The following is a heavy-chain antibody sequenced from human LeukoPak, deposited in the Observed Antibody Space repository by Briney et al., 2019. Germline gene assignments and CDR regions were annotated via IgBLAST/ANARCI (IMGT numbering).Heavy chain of an antibody. J-gene: IGHJ4*02. CDR2: INHSGTT. D-gene: IGHD3-10*01. CDR1: GGSFSGYY. Sequence: SKTLSLTCAVYGGSFSGYYWSWIRQPPGKGLEWIGEINHSGTTNYNPSLKSRVTMSVDTSKNQFSLKLTSVTAADTAVYYCARQNYGSAPLRYWGQGTLVTVSS. V-gene: IGHV4-34*01. CDR3: ARQNYGSAPLRY.